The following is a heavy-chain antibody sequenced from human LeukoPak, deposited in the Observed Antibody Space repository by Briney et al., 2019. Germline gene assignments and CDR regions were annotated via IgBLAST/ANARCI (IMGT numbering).Heavy chain of an antibody. Sequence: GGSLRLSCAASGFTVSSKYMSWVRQAPGKGLEGVSVIHSSGSTDYADSVKGRFTISRDNSKNTVYLQMNSLRAEDTAVYYCARDPAGIAVAGNYWGQGTLVTVSS. D-gene: IGHD6-19*01. CDR2: IHSSGST. V-gene: IGHV3-53*01. CDR1: GFTVSSKY. CDR3: ARDPAGIAVAGNY. J-gene: IGHJ4*02.